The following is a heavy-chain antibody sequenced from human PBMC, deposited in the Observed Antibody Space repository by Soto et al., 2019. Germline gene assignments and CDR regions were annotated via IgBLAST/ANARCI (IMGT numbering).Heavy chain of an antibody. D-gene: IGHD2-2*01. V-gene: IGHV4-34*01. CDR3: ARGRAYCSSNSCYARYYYYYGMDV. Sequence: SLTCAVYGGSFSGYYWSWIRQPPGKGLEWIGEINHSGSTNYNPSLKSRVTISVDTPKNQFSLKLSSVSAADTAVYYCARGRAYCSSNSCYARYYYYYGMDVWGQGTTVTVSS. CDR1: GGSFSGYY. CDR2: INHSGST. J-gene: IGHJ6*02.